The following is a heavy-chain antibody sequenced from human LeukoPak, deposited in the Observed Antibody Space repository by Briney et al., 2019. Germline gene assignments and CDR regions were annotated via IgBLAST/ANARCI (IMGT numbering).Heavy chain of an antibody. CDR3: ARVLWFGEFTVDV. D-gene: IGHD3-10*01. J-gene: IGHJ6*04. V-gene: IGHV1-18*01. CDR2: ISTYNGNT. CDR1: GYTFTSYG. Sequence: ASVKVSCKASGYTFTSYGISGVRQAPGQGLEWMGWISTYNGNTNYAQSLQGRVTATRETYTSTAYMELRSLRSDDTAVYYCARVLWFGEFTVDVWGKGTTVTVSS.